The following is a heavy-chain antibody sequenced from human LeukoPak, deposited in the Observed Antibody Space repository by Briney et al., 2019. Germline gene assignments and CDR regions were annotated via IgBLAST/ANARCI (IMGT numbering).Heavy chain of an antibody. Sequence: GASVKVSCEASGYTFTSYGISWVRQAPGQGLEWMGWISAYNGNTNYAQKLQGRVTMTTDTSTSTAYMGLRSLRSDDTAVCYCARGQLTMVHRSGLRYFDYWGQGTLVTVSS. CDR2: ISAYNGNT. D-gene: IGHD3-10*01. CDR1: GYTFTSYG. V-gene: IGHV1-18*04. CDR3: ARGQLTMVHRSGLRYFDY. J-gene: IGHJ4*02.